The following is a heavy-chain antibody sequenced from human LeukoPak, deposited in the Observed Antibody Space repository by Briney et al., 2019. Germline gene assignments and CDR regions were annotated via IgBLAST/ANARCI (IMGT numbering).Heavy chain of an antibody. CDR3: ARVTGTPKAVYYYYGMDV. CDR2: INHSGST. D-gene: IGHD1-7*01. J-gene: IGHJ6*02. Sequence: TLXLTCAXYGGSXSXYYWSWIRQPPGXGLEWIGEINHSGSTNYNPSLKSRVTISVDTSKNQFSLKLSSVTAADTAVYYCARVTGTPKAVYYYYGMDVWGQGTTVTVSS. V-gene: IGHV4-34*01. CDR1: GGSXSXYY.